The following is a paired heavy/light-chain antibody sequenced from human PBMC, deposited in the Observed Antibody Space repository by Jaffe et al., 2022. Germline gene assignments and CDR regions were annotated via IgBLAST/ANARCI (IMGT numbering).Heavy chain of an antibody. CDR1: GGSFSGYY. V-gene: IGHV4-34*01. CDR3: ARGVLYSSSWYGPHYFDY. J-gene: IGHJ4*02. Sequence: QVQLQQWGAGLLKPSETLSLTCAVYGGSFSGYYWSWIRQPPGKGLEWIGEINHSGSTNYNPSLKSRVTISVDTSKNQFSLKLSSVTAADTAVYYCARGVLYSSSWYGPHYFDYWGQGTLVTVSS. CDR2: INHSGST. D-gene: IGHD6-13*01.
Light chain of an antibody. CDR2: AAS. CDR1: QGISSY. V-gene: IGKV1-9*01. CDR3: QQLNSYPRT. Sequence: DIQLTQSPSFLSASVGDRVTITCRASQGISSYLAWYQQKPGKAPKLLIYAASTLQSGVPSRFSGSGSGTEFTLTISSLQPEDFATYYCQQLNSYPRTFGPGTKVDIK. J-gene: IGKJ3*01.